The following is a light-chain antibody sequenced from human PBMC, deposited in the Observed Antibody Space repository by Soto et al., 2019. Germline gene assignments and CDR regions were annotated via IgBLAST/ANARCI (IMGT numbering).Light chain of an antibody. CDR2: DAS. CDR3: QQYYTYWHM. V-gene: IGKV1-8*01. J-gene: IGKJ1*01. CDR1: QGISDY. Sequence: AIRMTQSPSSFSASTGDRVTITCRASQGISDYLAWYQQKPGKAPKLLIYDASNLESGVPSTFSGSGSGTEFTLTISSLQPDDFATYYCQQYYTYWHMFGQGTKVDIK.